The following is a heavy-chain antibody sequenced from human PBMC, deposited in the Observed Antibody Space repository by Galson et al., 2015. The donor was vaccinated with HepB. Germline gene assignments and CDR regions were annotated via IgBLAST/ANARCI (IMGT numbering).Heavy chain of an antibody. Sequence: SLRLSCAASGFTFSIYAMNWVRQAPGKGLEWISYISSSTSSIYYADSVKGRFTISRDNGKNSLYLQMNSLRAEDTAVYYCARPYYNYAHMDVWGKGTTVIVSS. J-gene: IGHJ6*03. CDR3: ARPYYNYAHMDV. V-gene: IGHV3-48*01. CDR1: GFTFSIYA. D-gene: IGHD3-16*01. CDR2: ISSSTSSI.